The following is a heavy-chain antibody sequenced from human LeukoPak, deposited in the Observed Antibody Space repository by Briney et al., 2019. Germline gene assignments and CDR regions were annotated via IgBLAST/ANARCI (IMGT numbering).Heavy chain of an antibody. Sequence: GGSLRLSCAASGFIFSTYGMTWFRQAPGRGLEWVSGISGSGGRTFYADSVKGRFSISRDNSKNTLSLQMNSLRADDTAVYYCAKDSWRDQLPFIFDYWGQGILVTVSS. J-gene: IGHJ4*02. CDR1: GFIFSTYG. D-gene: IGHD2-2*01. CDR3: AKDSWRDQLPFIFDY. V-gene: IGHV3-23*01. CDR2: ISGSGGRT.